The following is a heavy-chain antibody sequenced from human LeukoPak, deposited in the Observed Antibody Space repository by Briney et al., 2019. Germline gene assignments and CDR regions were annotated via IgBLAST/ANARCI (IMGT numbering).Heavy chain of an antibody. V-gene: IGHV1-24*01. D-gene: IGHD4-17*01. J-gene: IGHJ4*02. Sequence: GASVKVSCKVSGYSLTDLSMHWVRQAPGKGLEWMGGFDPEDGETIYAQKFQGRVTMTEDTSTDTAYMELSSLRSEDTAVYYCATRSRRNVYGETVWDYWGQGALVTVSS. CDR1: GYSLTDLS. CDR2: FDPEDGET. CDR3: ATRSRRNVYGETVWDY.